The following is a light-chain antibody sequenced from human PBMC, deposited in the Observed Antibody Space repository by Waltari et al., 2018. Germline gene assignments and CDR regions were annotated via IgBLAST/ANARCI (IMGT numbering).Light chain of an antibody. Sequence: QSALTQPASVSGSPGQSITISCTGTNSDVGSYNLVSWYQQRPGKAPKLMIYEGSKRPSGVSNRCSGSQSGNTASLTISGLQAEDEADYYCCSYAGSNTFVVFGGGTKLTVL. V-gene: IGLV2-23*03. J-gene: IGLJ2*01. CDR3: CSYAGSNTFVV. CDR2: EGS. CDR1: NSDVGSYNL.